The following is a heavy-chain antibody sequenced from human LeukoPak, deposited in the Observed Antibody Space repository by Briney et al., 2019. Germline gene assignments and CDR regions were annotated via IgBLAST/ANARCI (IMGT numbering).Heavy chain of an antibody. J-gene: IGHJ6*03. CDR3: TTQWELPYYYYYYMDV. Sequence: PGGSLRLSRAASGFTFSNAWMSWVRQAPGKGLEWVGRIKSKTDGGTTDYAAPVKGRFTISRDDSKNTLYLQMNSLKTEDTAVYYCTTQWELPYYYYYYMDVWGKGTTVTVSS. CDR1: GFTFSNAW. V-gene: IGHV3-15*01. D-gene: IGHD1-26*01. CDR2: IKSKTDGGTT.